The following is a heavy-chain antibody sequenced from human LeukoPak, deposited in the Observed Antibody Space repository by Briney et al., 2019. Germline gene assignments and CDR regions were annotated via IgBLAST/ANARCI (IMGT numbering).Heavy chain of an antibody. J-gene: IGHJ5*02. V-gene: IGHV4-39*01. CDR2: IYYSGST. CDR1: GGSISSSSYY. D-gene: IGHD3-10*01. Sequence: PSETLSLTCTVSGGSISSSSYYWGWIRQPPGKGLEWIGSIYYSGSTYYNPSLKSRVTISVDTSKNQFSLKLSSVTAADTAVYYCARVVTMVRGVIDPWGRGTLVTVSS. CDR3: ARVVTMVRGVIDP.